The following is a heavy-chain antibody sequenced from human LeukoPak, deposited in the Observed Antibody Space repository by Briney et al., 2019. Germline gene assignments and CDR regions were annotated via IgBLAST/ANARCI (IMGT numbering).Heavy chain of an antibody. CDR3: ARAGGNSRSYYFDY. J-gene: IGHJ4*02. CDR2: IYSGGST. V-gene: IGHV3-66*01. Sequence: PGGFLRLSCAASGFTVSSNYMSWVRQAPGKGLEWVSVIYSGGSTYYADSVKGRFTLSRDNSKNTLYLQMNSLRAEDTAVYYCARAGGNSRSYYFDYWGQGTLVTVSS. D-gene: IGHD4-23*01. CDR1: GFTVSSNY.